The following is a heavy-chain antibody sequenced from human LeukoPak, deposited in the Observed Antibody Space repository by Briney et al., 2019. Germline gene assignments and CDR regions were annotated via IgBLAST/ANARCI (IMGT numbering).Heavy chain of an antibody. CDR3: ARGGYFDY. V-gene: IGHV4-30-2*01. Sequence: PSETLSLTCTVSGGSISSGGYYWSWIRQPPGKGLEWIGYIYHSGSTYYNPSLKSRVTIPVDRSKNQFSLKLSSVTAADTAVYYCARGGYFDYWGQGTLVTVSS. CDR2: IYHSGST. J-gene: IGHJ4*02. CDR1: GGSISSGGYY.